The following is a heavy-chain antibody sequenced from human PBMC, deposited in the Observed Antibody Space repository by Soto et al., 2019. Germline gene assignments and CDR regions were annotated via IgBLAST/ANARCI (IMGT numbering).Heavy chain of an antibody. CDR3: ATTARTAVTGTVLHC. CDR2: VHQSGST. Sequence: QVQLQESGPGLVKPSETLSLTCTVSGDSISDYFWSWIRQPPGKGLEWIGYVHQSGSTNYNPSLGSRATISLDTSKSQFSLRLNSVTAADTAVYYCATTARTAVTGTVLHCWGQGTLVTVSS. J-gene: IGHJ4*02. CDR1: GDSISDYF. D-gene: IGHD6-19*01. V-gene: IGHV4-59*08.